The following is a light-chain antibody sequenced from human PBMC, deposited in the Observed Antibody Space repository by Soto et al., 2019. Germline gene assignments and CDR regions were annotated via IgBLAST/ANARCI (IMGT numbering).Light chain of an antibody. CDR3: SSHGGTSPYV. CDR1: ASDIGGYNF. Sequence: QSALTQPPSASGSPGQSVAISCTGTASDIGGYNFVSWYQQHPGKAPKLMIYEVNKRPSGVPDRFSGSKSGNTASLTVSGLQAEDEADYYFSSHGGTSPYVFGTGTKLTAL. V-gene: IGLV2-8*01. J-gene: IGLJ1*01. CDR2: EVN.